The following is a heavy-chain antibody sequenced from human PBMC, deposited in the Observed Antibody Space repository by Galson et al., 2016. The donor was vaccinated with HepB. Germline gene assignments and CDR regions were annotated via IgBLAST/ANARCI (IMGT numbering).Heavy chain of an antibody. V-gene: IGHV4-59*01. D-gene: IGHD3-3*01. Sequence: SETLSLTCTISGGSIRNSFWSWIRQPPGKGLEWIGYIAYNGRTNYNPSLKSRVIISMDTSKNYFSLRLSSVAAADTAVYYCARQTTFGVVTYFDLWGQGTLVTVSS. J-gene: IGHJ4*02. CDR3: ARQTTFGVVTYFDL. CDR1: GGSIRNSF. CDR2: IAYNGRT.